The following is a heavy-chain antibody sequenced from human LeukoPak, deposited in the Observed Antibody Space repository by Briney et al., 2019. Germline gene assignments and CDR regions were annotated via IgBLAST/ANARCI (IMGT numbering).Heavy chain of an antibody. V-gene: IGHV3-53*01. CDR1: GFIFSDYY. Sequence: GGSLRLSCAASGFIFSDYYMAWIHQAPGKGLEWVSILYSSATTYYADSVTGRFTISRDNSKNTLYLQMNSLRAEDTAVYYCARTYYYYYYMDVWGKGTTVTVSS. J-gene: IGHJ6*03. CDR2: LYSSATT. CDR3: ARTYYYYYYMDV.